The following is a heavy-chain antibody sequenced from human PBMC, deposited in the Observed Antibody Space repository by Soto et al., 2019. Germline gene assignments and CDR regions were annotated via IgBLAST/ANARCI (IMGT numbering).Heavy chain of an antibody. J-gene: IGHJ6*02. Sequence: QVLLVQSSAEVKKPGSSVKVSCKASGGTFTSTAFSWVRQAPGQGLEWMGGIIPVLGTPNYAQKFQARLTVTAAASTTTVHMELSSLRSDDTAVYYCASSASLDPLLNYYGLHVWGQGTTVTVSS. D-gene: IGHD5-18*01. CDR3: ASSASLDPLLNYYGLHV. V-gene: IGHV1-69*01. CDR2: IIPVLGTP. CDR1: GGTFTSTA.